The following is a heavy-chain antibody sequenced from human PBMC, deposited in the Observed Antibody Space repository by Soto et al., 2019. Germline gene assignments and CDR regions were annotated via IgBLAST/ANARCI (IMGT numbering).Heavy chain of an antibody. CDR3: SGVDREKFFYGFDV. CDR2: FYYSGNN. V-gene: IGHV4-59*01. J-gene: IGHJ5*01. CDR1: GDSISNYD. Sequence: PSETLSLTCTVSGDSISNYDWPWVRQPPGKGLEWIAYFYYSGNNKYNPSFKSRVIISIDTTYNQLFLLLSYVTGADTAVYYCSGVDREKFFYGFDVWGQGTLVTVSS. D-gene: IGHD3-9*01.